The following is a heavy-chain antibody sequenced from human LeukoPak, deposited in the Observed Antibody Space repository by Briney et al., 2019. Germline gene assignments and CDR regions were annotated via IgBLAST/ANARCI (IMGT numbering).Heavy chain of an antibody. D-gene: IGHD3-10*01. CDR3: ARFGITVVRGGKYYFDY. J-gene: IGHJ4*02. V-gene: IGHV4-59*08. CDR1: GGSISNYY. Sequence: KPSETLSLTCTVSGGSISNYYWSWIRQPPGKGLEWIGHIYYIGATKYNPPLKSRITISVDTSKNQFSLMLSSVTAADTAVYYCARFGITVVRGGKYYFDYWGQGTLVTVSS. CDR2: IYYIGAT.